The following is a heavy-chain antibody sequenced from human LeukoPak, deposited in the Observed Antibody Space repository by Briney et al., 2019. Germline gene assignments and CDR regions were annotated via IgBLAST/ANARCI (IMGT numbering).Heavy chain of an antibody. CDR3: ARHFRHDPFDY. CDR2: ISHSGNT. J-gene: IGHJ4*02. Sequence: SETLSLTCTVSGASINSYYWSWIRESPGKGLEWVACISHSGNTNYNPSLKTPITISEDTSKSQISLELDSAAGPDTASYFCARHFRHDPFDYWGQGNPVTVSS. V-gene: IGHV4-59*08. CDR1: GASINSYY. D-gene: IGHD1-1*01.